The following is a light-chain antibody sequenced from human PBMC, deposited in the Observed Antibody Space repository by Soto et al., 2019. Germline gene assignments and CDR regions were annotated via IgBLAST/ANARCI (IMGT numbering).Light chain of an antibody. CDR1: QSVSCY. V-gene: IGKV3-11*01. CDR2: VAS. J-gene: IGKJ1*01. Sequence: EIVLTQSPATLSLSPGVRATLSCRASQSVSCYLACYQQKPGQAPRLLIYVASNRATGIPARFSGSGSGTDFTLTISSLEPEDFAVYYCQQRSNWPRTFGQGTKVQIK. CDR3: QQRSNWPRT.